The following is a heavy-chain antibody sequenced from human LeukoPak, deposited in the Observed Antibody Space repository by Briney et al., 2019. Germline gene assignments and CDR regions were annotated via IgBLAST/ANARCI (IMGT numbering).Heavy chain of an antibody. CDR3: ARLDASSAHFSGSFPDY. D-gene: IGHD3-10*01. J-gene: IGHJ4*02. CDR2: VDYSGRT. Sequence: PSETLSLTCTVSGGSITNSDYFWGWIRQPPGKGLEWIGNVDYSGRTHYNPSLMSRVTIYADNSKNQFSLKLRCVTAADTAVYYCARLDASSAHFSGSFPDYWGQGTLVTVSS. V-gene: IGHV4-39*01. CDR1: GGSITNSDYF.